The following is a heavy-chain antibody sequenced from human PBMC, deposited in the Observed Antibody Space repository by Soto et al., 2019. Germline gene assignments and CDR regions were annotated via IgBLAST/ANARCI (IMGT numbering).Heavy chain of an antibody. CDR3: AREFSSSSWSYYFDY. Sequence: QVQLVESGGGVVQPGRSLRLSCAASGFTFSSYAMHWVRQAPGKGLEWVAVISYDGSNKYYADSVKGRFTISRDNSKNTLYLQMNSLRAEDTDVYYCAREFSSSSWSYYFDYWGQGTLVTVSS. V-gene: IGHV3-30-3*01. J-gene: IGHJ4*02. D-gene: IGHD6-13*01. CDR1: GFTFSSYA. CDR2: ISYDGSNK.